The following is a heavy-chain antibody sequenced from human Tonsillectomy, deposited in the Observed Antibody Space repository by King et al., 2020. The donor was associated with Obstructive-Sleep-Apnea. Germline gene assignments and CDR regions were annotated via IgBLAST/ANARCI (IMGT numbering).Heavy chain of an antibody. J-gene: IGHJ1*01. CDR2: MNPNSCNT. CDR1: GYTFTSYD. CDR3: ARAYGSGSYYSRYFHY. V-gene: IGHV1-8*01. Sequence: QLVQSGAEVKKPGASVKVSCKASGYTFTSYDVNWVRQATGQGLEGMGWMNPNSCNTGYAQKFQGRGTMTRNTSINTDYMELSSRGSEDTAVYYCARAYGSGSYYSRYFHYWGQGTLVTVSS. D-gene: IGHD3-10*01.